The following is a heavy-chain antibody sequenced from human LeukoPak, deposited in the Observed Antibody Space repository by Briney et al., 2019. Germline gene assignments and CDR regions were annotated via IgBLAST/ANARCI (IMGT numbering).Heavy chain of an antibody. V-gene: IGHV3-21*01. D-gene: IGHD2-15*01. CDR1: GFTFSTYT. CDR3: ARERPGGYCSGGSCVLY. Sequence: GGSLRLSCAASGFTFSTYTMNWVRQAPGKGLEWVSSITSRSSYIHYADSLKGRFTISRDNAKNSLYLQMNSLRAEDTAVYYCARERPGGYCSGGSCVLYWGQGTLVTVSS. CDR2: ITSRSSYI. J-gene: IGHJ4*02.